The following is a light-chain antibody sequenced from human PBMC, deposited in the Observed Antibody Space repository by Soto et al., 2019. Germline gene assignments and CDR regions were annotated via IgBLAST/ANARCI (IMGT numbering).Light chain of an antibody. Sequence: EIVMTQSPATLSVSPGERATLSCRASQRMSSNLAWYQQKPGQAPRLLIYGASTRATGIPARFSGSGSGTEFTLTISGLQSEDSAVYYCQQYKNWLALTFGGGTKVEIK. J-gene: IGKJ4*01. V-gene: IGKV3-15*01. CDR3: QQYKNWLALT. CDR1: QRMSSN. CDR2: GAS.